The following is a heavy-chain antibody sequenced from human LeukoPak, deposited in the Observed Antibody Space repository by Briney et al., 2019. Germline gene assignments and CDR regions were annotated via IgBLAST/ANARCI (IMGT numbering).Heavy chain of an antibody. V-gene: IGHV1-18*01. J-gene: IGHJ6*03. Sequence: VASVKVSCKASGYTFTSYGISWVRQAPGQGLEWMGWISAYNGNTNYAQKLQGRVTMTTDTSTSTAYMELRSLRSDDTAVYYCARVGFHERRYYYYYMDVWGKGTTVTISS. CDR3: ARVGFHERRYYYYYMDV. D-gene: IGHD1-1*01. CDR2: ISAYNGNT. CDR1: GYTFTSYG.